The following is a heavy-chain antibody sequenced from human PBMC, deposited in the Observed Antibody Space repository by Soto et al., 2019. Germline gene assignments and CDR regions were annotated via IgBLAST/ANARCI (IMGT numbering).Heavy chain of an antibody. Sequence: ASVKVSCKASGYTFINYGISWVRQAPGQGLEWMGWISAYNGNTNYAQKLQGRVTMTTDTSTSTAYMELRSLRSDDTAVYYCARGSPGDYGDYYYYYYYGMDVWGQGTTVTVSS. CDR3: ARGSPGDYGDYYYYYYYGMDV. J-gene: IGHJ6*02. CDR2: ISAYNGNT. V-gene: IGHV1-18*01. CDR1: GYTFINYG. D-gene: IGHD4-17*01.